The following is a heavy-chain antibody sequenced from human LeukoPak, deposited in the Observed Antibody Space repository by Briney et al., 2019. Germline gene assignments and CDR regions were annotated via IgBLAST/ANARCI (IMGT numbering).Heavy chain of an antibody. V-gene: IGHV3-30*18. Sequence: GASLRLSCAASGFTFDNYAMHWVRQAPGKGLEWVADISSDGATQYYADSVKGRFTLSRDNSKNTLNLQMNRLRAVYTAVYYCAKGCLGGGNCFFFRHWGQGTLVTVSS. CDR1: GFTFDNYA. D-gene: IGHD2-15*01. CDR2: ISSDGATQ. CDR3: AKGCLGGGNCFFFRH. J-gene: IGHJ1*01.